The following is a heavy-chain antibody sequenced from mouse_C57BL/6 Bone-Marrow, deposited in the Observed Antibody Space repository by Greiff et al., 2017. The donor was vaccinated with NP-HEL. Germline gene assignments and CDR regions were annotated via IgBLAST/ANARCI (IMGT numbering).Heavy chain of an antibody. D-gene: IGHD2-5*01. CDR1: GFTFSSYG. V-gene: IGHV5-6*01. CDR2: ISSGGSYT. CDR3: ARRGPTIVTRRPYYFDY. J-gene: IGHJ2*01. Sequence: VQLKESGGDLVKPGGSLKLSCAASGFTFSSYGMSWVRQTPDKRLEWVATISSGGSYTYYPDRVKGRFTISRDNAKNTLYLQMSSLKSEDTAMYYCARRGPTIVTRRPYYFDYWGQGTTLTVSS.